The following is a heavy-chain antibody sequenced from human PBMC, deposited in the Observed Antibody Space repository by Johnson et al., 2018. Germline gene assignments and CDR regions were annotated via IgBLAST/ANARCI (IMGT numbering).Heavy chain of an antibody. Sequence: VQLVQSGGGSVQPGGSLRLSCADSRFSVSRKNVSRVRQLPGKGLEWVSSIEGDGSDTYYAGSVKGRFTMSRANSKNTLYLQMNSLRTEDTSMYYCAKDFVNANGIFDSLVMWVQGTMVTI. V-gene: IGHV3-66*01. CDR1: RFSVSRKN. CDR3: AKDFVNANGIFDSLVM. J-gene: IGHJ3*02. D-gene: IGHD2/OR15-2a*01. CDR2: IEGDGSDT.